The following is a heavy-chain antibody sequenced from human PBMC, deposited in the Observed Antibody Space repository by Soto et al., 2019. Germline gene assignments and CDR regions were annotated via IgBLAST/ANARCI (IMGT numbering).Heavy chain of an antibody. V-gene: IGHV3-30-3*01. CDR1: GFTFSSYA. D-gene: IGHD6-6*01. CDR2: ISYDGSNK. Sequence: PGGSLRLSCAASGFTFSSYAMHWVRQAPGKGLEWVAVISYDGSNKYYADSVKGRFTISRDNSKNTLYLQMNSLRAEDTAVYYCARIPMSIAARPADYWGQGTLVTVSS. CDR3: ARIPMSIAARPADY. J-gene: IGHJ4*02.